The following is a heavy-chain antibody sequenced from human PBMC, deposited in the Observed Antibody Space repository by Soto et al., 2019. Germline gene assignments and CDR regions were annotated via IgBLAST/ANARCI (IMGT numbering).Heavy chain of an antibody. CDR3: AISITIFGVVFGYYGMDV. D-gene: IGHD3-3*01. Sequence: SVKVSCKASGGTFSSYAISWVRQAPGQGLEWMGGIIPIFGTANYAQKFQGRVTITADESTSTAYMELSSLRSEDTAVYYCAISITIFGVVFGYYGMDVWGQGTTVTVSS. J-gene: IGHJ6*02. V-gene: IGHV1-69*13. CDR2: IIPIFGTA. CDR1: GGTFSSYA.